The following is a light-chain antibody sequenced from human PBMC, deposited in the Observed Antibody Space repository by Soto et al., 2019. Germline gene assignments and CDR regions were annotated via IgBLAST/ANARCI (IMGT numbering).Light chain of an antibody. Sequence: EVVLTQSPATLSLSPGERATLSCRASQSVSSYIAWYQQQPGQAPRLLIYDSSNRATGIPARFSGSGSGTDFTLTISSLQPEDFAVYCCQQRNSWPVTFGQGTRLEIK. J-gene: IGKJ5*01. V-gene: IGKV3-11*01. CDR2: DSS. CDR3: QQRNSWPVT. CDR1: QSVSSY.